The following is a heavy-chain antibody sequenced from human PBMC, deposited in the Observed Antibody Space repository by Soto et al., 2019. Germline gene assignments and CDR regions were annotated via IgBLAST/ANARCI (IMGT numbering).Heavy chain of an antibody. CDR2: ISYDGSNK. J-gene: IGHJ4*02. V-gene: IGHV3-30*18. Sequence: GGSLRLSCTASGFTFSSYGMHWVRQAPGKGLEWVAVISYDGSNKYYADSVKGRFTISRDNSKNTLYLQMNSLRAEDTAVYYCAKDLITYYYDSSGYPQGYWGQGTLVTVSS. D-gene: IGHD3-22*01. CDR1: GFTFSSYG. CDR3: AKDLITYYYDSSGYPQGY.